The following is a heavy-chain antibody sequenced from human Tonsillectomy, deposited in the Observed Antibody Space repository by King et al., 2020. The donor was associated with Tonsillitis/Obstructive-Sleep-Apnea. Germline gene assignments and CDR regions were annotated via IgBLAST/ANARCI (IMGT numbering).Heavy chain of an antibody. CDR3: AGPREIVVLIPVDN. V-gene: IGHV4-39*01. CDR2: IYYSGST. Sequence: QLQESGPGLVKPSETLSLTCTVSGDSISSNTYYWGWIRQPPGKGLEWIGSIYYSGSTYYNPSLKSRVTISVDTSKNQFSLKLSSVTAADTAVYYCAGPREIVVLIPVDNWGQGTLVTVSS. CDR1: GDSISSNTYY. D-gene: IGHD2-2*01. J-gene: IGHJ4*02.